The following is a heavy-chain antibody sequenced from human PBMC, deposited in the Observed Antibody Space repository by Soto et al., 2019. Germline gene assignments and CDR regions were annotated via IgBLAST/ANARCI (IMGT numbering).Heavy chain of an antibody. V-gene: IGHV1-69*01. CDR3: ARVRGLEGPPLN. D-gene: IGHD3-16*01. J-gene: IGHJ4*02. CDR2: IIPIFGTA. Sequence: QVQLVQSGAEVKKPGSSVKVSCKASGGNFSSYAISWVRHAPGQGLEWMGGIIPIFGTANYAQKFQGRVTITADESTSTAYLELSSLRSEDTAVYYCARVRGLEGPPLNWGQGTLVTVSS. CDR1: GGNFSSYA.